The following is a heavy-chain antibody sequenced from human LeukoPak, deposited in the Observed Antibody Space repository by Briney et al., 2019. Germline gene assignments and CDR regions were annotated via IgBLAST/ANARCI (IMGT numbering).Heavy chain of an antibody. D-gene: IGHD6-13*01. CDR3: ARDLGIAAAGMDV. CDR2: IYHSGST. Sequence: SETLSLTCTVSGYSISSGYYWGWIRQPPGKGLEWIGSIYHSGSTYYNPSLKSRVTISVDTSKNQFSLKLSSVTAADTAVYYCARDLGIAAAGMDVWGQGTTVTVSS. J-gene: IGHJ6*02. CDR1: GYSISSGYY. V-gene: IGHV4-38-2*02.